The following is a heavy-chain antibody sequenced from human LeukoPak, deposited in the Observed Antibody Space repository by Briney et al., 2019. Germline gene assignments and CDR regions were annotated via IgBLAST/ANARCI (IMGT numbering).Heavy chain of an antibody. V-gene: IGHV4-34*01. J-gene: IGHJ4*02. CDR3: ARGKGRAAAGPYDY. D-gene: IGHD6-13*01. CDR2: INHSGST. Sequence: SETLSLTCAVYGGSFRGYYWSWIRQPPGKGLEGIGEINHSGSTNYNPSLKSRVTISVDTSKNQFSLNLSSVTAADTAVYYCARGKGRAAAGPYDYWGQGTLVTVSS. CDR1: GGSFRGYY.